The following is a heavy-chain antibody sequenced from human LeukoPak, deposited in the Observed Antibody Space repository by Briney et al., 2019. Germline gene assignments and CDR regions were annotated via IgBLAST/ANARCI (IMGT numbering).Heavy chain of an antibody. V-gene: IGHV3-11*01. CDR1: GFTFSDYY. CDR2: ISSSGSTI. J-gene: IGHJ4*02. CDR3: AKAREYYYDSCGDF. D-gene: IGHD3-22*01. Sequence: GGSLRLSCAASGFTFSDYYMSWIRQAPGKGLEWVSYISSSGSTIYYADSVKGRFTISRDNAKNSLYLQMNSLRAEDTAVYYCAKAREYYYDSCGDFWGQGTLVTVSS.